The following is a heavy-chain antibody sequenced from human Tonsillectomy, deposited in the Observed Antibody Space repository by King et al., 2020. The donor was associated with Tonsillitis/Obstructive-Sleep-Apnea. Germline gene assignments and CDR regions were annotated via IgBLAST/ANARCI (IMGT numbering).Heavy chain of an antibody. CDR2: ISYDVSKK. CDR1: GFTFSSYG. V-gene: IGHV3-30*18. CDR3: AKGGEAFDY. Sequence: VQLVESGGGEVQPGRSLRLSCAVSGFTFSSYGMHWVRQAPGKGLEWVAVISYDVSKKYYADSVKGRFTISRDNSKNTLYLQMNSLRAEDTAVYYCAKGGEAFDYWGQGTLVTVSS. D-gene: IGHD3-16*01. J-gene: IGHJ4*02.